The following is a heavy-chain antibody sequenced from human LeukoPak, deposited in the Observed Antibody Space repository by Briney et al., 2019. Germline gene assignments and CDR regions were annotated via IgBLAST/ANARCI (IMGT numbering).Heavy chain of an antibody. V-gene: IGHV4-59*08. CDR3: GSALGWFGELLS. D-gene: IGHD3-10*01. CDR1: GGSISSYY. J-gene: IGHJ5*02. Sequence: SETLSLTCTVSGGSISSYYWSWIRQPPGKGLEWIGYIYYSGSTNYNPSLKSRVTISVDTSKNQFSLKLSSVTAADTAVYYCGSALGWFGELLSWGQGTLVTVSS. CDR2: IYYSGST.